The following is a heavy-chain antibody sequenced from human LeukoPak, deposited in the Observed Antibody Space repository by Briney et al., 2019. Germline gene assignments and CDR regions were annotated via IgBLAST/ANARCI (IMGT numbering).Heavy chain of an antibody. D-gene: IGHD6-19*01. CDR2: TYYSGST. V-gene: IGHV4-59*08. J-gene: IGHJ3*02. CDR3: ARHPLYSSGWYESFSAFDI. Sequence: SETLSLTCTVSGGSISSYYWSWIRQPPGKGLEWIGYTYYSGSTNYNPSLKSRVTISVDTSKNQFSLKLSSVTAADTAVYYCARHPLYSSGWYESFSAFDIWGQGTMVTVSS. CDR1: GGSISSYY.